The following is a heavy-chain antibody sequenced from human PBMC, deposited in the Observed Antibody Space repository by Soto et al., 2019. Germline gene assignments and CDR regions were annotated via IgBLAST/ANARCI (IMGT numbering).Heavy chain of an antibody. CDR1: GGSISSGGYY. Sequence: QVQLQESGPGLVKPSQTLSLTCTVSGGSISSGGYYWSWIRQHPGKGLEWIGYIYYSGSTYYNPSLKSRITVSVDTSKNQFSLKLSSVTAADTAVYYCARAPYYYDSSGYSSAFDIWGQGTMVTVSS. J-gene: IGHJ3*02. CDR2: IYYSGST. D-gene: IGHD3-22*01. V-gene: IGHV4-31*03. CDR3: ARAPYYYDSSGYSSAFDI.